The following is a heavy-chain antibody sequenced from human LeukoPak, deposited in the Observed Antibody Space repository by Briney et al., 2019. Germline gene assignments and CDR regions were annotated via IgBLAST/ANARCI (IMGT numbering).Heavy chain of an antibody. J-gene: IGHJ4*02. CDR3: ARDYKYAFDN. CDR1: GFTFSDYS. V-gene: IGHV3-48*01. CDR2: IGIDSGNT. Sequence: GGSLRLSCAASGFTFSDYSMNWVRQAPGKGLEWISYIGIDSGNTNYADSVKGRFTISGDKAKYSLYLQMNSLRVEDTAVYYCARDYKYAFDNWGQGTLVTVSS. D-gene: IGHD5-24*01.